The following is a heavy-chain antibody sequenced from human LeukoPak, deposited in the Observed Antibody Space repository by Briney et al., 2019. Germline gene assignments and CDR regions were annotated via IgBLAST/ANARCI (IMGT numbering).Heavy chain of an antibody. D-gene: IGHD4-23*01. CDR2: MSPNSGNR. V-gene: IGHV1-8*01. CDR3: AREVTGTVDY. Sequence: ASVKVSCKASGYTFTSYDINWVRQATGQGLEWMGWMSPNSGNRDYAQKFQGRVTMTSNTSISTAYMELSSLRSEDTAVYYCAREVTGTVDYWGQGTLVTVSS. CDR1: GYTFTSYD. J-gene: IGHJ4*02.